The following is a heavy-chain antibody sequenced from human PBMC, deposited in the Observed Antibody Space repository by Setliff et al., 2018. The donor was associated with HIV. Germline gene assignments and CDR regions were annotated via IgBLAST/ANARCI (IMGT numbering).Heavy chain of an antibody. CDR1: GYTLTELS. V-gene: IGHV1-24*01. CDR3: ATFDYNLLTGCPC. Sequence: ASVKVSCKVSGYTLTELSMHWVRQAPGKGLEWMGGFDPEDAETIYAQRFQGRVTMTEDTSTDTAYMELSSLSSEDTAVYFCATFDYNLLTGCPCWGQGTLVTVSS. CDR2: FDPEDAET. D-gene: IGHD3-9*01. J-gene: IGHJ4*02.